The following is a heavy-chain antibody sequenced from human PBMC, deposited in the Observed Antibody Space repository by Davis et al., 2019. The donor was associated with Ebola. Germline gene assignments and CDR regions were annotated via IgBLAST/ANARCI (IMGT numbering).Heavy chain of an antibody. CDR1: GGSISSSSYY. Sequence: PSETLSLTCTVSGGSISSSSYYWGWIRQPPGKGLEWIGSIYYSGSTYYNPPLKSRVTISVDTSKNQFSLKLSSVTAADTAVYYCARRVIVVVGATRYYYYGMDVWGQGTTVTVSS. J-gene: IGHJ6*02. CDR3: ARRVIVVVGATRYYYYGMDV. D-gene: IGHD2-15*01. V-gene: IGHV4-39*01. CDR2: IYYSGST.